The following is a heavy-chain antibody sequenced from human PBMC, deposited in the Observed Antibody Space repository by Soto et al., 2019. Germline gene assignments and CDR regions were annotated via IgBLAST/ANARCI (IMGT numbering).Heavy chain of an antibody. Sequence: QVPLVESGGGVVQPGRSLRLSCAASGFTFSSYGMHWVRQAPGKGLEWVAIISYDGSNKYYGDSVKGRFTVSRDNSKNTLSLQMYSLRAEDTAVYYCAKDGWFGEDGYYLDSWGQGTLVTVSS. CDR2: ISYDGSNK. V-gene: IGHV3-30*18. D-gene: IGHD3-10*01. CDR1: GFTFSSYG. J-gene: IGHJ4*02. CDR3: AKDGWFGEDGYYLDS.